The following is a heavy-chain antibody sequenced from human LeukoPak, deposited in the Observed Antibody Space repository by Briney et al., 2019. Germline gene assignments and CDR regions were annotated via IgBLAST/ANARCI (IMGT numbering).Heavy chain of an antibody. Sequence: PSETLSLTCTVSGGSISSSSYYWGWIRQPPGKGLEWIGSIYYSGSTYYNPSLKSRVTISVDTSKNQFSLKLSSVTAADTAVYYCAIAGSGSSLFDYWGQGTLVTVSS. J-gene: IGHJ4*02. D-gene: IGHD3-10*01. CDR2: IYYSGST. V-gene: IGHV4-39*07. CDR1: GGSISSSSYY. CDR3: AIAGSGSSLFDY.